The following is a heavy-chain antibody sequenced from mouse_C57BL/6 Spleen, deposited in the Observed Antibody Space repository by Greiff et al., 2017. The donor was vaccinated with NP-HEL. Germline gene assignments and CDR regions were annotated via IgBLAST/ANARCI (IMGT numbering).Heavy chain of an antibody. CDR1: GYTFTSYW. CDR2: IDPSDSET. J-gene: IGHJ3*01. Sequence: QVQLQQPGAELVRPGSSVKLSCKASGYTFTSYWMHWVKQRPIQGLEWIGNIDPSDSETHYNQKFKDKATLTVAKSSSTAYMQLSSLTSEDSAVYYCAIGGDYGGFAYWGQGTLVTVSA. D-gene: IGHD2-4*01. CDR3: AIGGDYGGFAY. V-gene: IGHV1-52*01.